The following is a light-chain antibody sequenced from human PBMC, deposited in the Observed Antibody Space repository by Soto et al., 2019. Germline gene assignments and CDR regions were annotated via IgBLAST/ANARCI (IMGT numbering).Light chain of an antibody. V-gene: IGKV3-20*01. CDR1: QSVSSNY. J-gene: IGKJ1*01. CDR3: QQYGTSPWT. Sequence: EIVLTQSPGTLSLSPGERATLSFRASQSVSSNYLAWYQQKPGQAPRLLIYTASGRATGIPDRFSGSGSGTDFTLTISRVEPEDVAVYYCQQYGTSPWTFGQGTKVEIK. CDR2: TAS.